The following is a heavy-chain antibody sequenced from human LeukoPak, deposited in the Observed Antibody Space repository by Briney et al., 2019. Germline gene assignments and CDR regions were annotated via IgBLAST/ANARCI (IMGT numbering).Heavy chain of an antibody. Sequence: PGTLSLTCAVSGGSISSSNWWSWVRQPPGKGLEWIGEIYHSGSTNYNPSLKSRVTISVDKSKNQFSLKLSSVTAADTAVYYCARDCSGYYYYYYYIDVWGKGTTVTVSS. CDR2: IYHSGST. J-gene: IGHJ6*03. D-gene: IGHD2-15*01. CDR1: GGSISSSNW. V-gene: IGHV4-4*03. CDR3: ARDCSGYYYYYYYIDV.